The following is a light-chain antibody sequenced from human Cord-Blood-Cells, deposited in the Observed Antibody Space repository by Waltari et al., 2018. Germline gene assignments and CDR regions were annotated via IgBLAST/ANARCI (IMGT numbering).Light chain of an antibody. CDR2: AAY. V-gene: IGKV1-39*01. J-gene: IGKJ4*01. CDR3: QQSYSTPLT. CDR1: QSISSY. Sequence: DIQMTQSPSSLSASVGDRVTITCRASQSISSYLNWYQQKPGKAPKLLIYAAYSLQSGVPSRFSGSRSGTDFTLTISSLQPEDFATYYCQQSYSTPLTFGGGTK.